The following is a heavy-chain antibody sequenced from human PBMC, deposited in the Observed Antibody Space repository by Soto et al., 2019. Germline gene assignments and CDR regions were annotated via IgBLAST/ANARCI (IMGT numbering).Heavy chain of an antibody. D-gene: IGHD3-3*01. CDR2: IYHSGST. V-gene: IGHV4-4*02. J-gene: IGHJ5*02. CDR3: SSITNAKITIFGVVINENWFDP. CDR1: GGSISSSNW. Sequence: SETLSLTCAVSGGSISSSNWWSWVRQPPGKGLEWIGEIYHSGSTNYNPSLKSRVTISVDKSKNQFSLKLSSVTAADTAVYYCSSITNAKITIFGVVINENWFDPWGQGTLVTVSS.